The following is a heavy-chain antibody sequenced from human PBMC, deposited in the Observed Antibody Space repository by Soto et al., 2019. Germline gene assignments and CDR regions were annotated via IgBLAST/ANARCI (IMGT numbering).Heavy chain of an antibody. CDR2: ISSSSSYT. V-gene: IGHV3-11*05. CDR3: ARDRPYYYDSSGYSSLADY. CDR1: GFTFSDYY. D-gene: IGHD3-22*01. J-gene: IGHJ4*02. Sequence: GGSLRLSCAASGFTFSDYYMSWIRQAPGKGLEWVSYISSSSSYTNYADSVKGRFTISRDNAKNSLYLQMNSLRAEDTAVYYCARDRPYYYDSSGYSSLADYWGQGTLVTVSS.